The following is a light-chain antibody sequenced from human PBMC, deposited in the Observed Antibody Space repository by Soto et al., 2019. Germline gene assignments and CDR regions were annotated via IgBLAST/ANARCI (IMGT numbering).Light chain of an antibody. J-gene: IGLJ2*01. CDR2: RNN. V-gene: IGLV1-47*01. CDR1: SSNIGSNY. CDR3: AAWDDSLSGPI. Sequence: QSVLTQPPSASGTPGQRVTISCSGSSSNIGSNYVYWYQHLPGTAPILLIYRNNQRPSGVRDRFSGSKYSTSASLAISGLRSEEEADYYCAAWDDSLSGPIFGGGTKLTVL.